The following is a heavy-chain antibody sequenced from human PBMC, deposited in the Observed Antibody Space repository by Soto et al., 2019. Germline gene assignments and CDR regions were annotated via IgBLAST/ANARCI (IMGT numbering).Heavy chain of an antibody. J-gene: IGHJ4*02. V-gene: IGHV3-23*01. Sequence: EVQLLGSGGGLVRPGGSLRLSCAASGFTFSIFPMSWVRQAPGKGPEWVAAIKAGGGDTYYADSVKGRFTISRYNSENILYLQLNSLTVEDTAMYYCKRDVVASSPPGADYWGQGTLVTVSS. D-gene: IGHD5-12*01. CDR1: GFTFSIFP. CDR2: IKAGGGDT. CDR3: KRDVVASSPPGADY.